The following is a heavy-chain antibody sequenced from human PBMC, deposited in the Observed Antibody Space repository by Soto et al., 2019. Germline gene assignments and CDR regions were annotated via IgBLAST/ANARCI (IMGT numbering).Heavy chain of an antibody. D-gene: IGHD2-2*01. V-gene: IGHV1-69*01. CDR1: GGTFGSYA. CDR2: IIPVSGAA. CDR3: ATALGCRSTSCTLDY. J-gene: IGHJ4*02. Sequence: QVPLVQSGAEVKKPGSSVKVSCKASGGTFGSYAFIWVRQAPGQGLEWMGGIIPVSGAAHSAQKFQGRVTITADESTSTAYMELSSLSSQDTAVYYCATALGCRSTSCTLDYWGQGTRVIVSS.